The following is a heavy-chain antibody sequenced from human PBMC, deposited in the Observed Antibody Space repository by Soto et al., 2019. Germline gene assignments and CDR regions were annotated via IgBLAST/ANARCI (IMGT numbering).Heavy chain of an antibody. CDR2: INDDGSST. D-gene: IGHD1-1*01. CDR3: TRGHRSTSTGTGAF. Sequence: SLRLSCAASGFTFSMYWMHWVRQVPGKGPEWVSRINDDGSSTNYADSVKGRFTISRDNAKNTLYLQMNALRAEDTAVYYCTRGHRSTSTGTGAFWGQGTLVTVYS. V-gene: IGHV3-74*01. J-gene: IGHJ4*02. CDR1: GFTFSMYW.